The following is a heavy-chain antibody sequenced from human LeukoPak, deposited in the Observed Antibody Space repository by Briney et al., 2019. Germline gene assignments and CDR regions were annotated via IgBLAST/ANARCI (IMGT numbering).Heavy chain of an antibody. CDR3: ARHFRGQSGWYPNYFDS. J-gene: IGHJ4*02. CDR1: GGSISSYY. CDR2: IYYSGST. Sequence: SETLSLTCTVSGGSISSYYWSWIRQPPGKGLEWIGYIYYSGSTNYNPSLKSRVTISVDTSKNQFSLKLSSVTAADTAVYYCARHFRGQSGWYPNYFDSWGQGTLVTVSS. V-gene: IGHV4-59*08. D-gene: IGHD6-19*01.